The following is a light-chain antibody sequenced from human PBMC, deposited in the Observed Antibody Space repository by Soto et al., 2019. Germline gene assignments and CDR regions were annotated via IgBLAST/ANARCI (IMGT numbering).Light chain of an antibody. CDR1: QSVSTY. V-gene: IGKV3-11*01. CDR3: QQRGHWPRT. J-gene: IGKJ1*01. Sequence: EVVLTQSPATMSLYPGEGATLSCRASQSVSTYLAWYQQKPGQAPRLLIFEASKRATGIPDRISGSGSGTDFTLNISSLEPEDFAVYYCQQRGHWPRTFGQGTKVEMK. CDR2: EAS.